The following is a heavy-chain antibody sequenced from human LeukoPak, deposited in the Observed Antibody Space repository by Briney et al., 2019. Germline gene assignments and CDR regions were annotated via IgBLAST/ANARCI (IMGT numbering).Heavy chain of an antibody. V-gene: IGHV3-30*02. CDR3: TKDPRHHYNWKYGGGDAFDI. J-gene: IGHJ3*02. CDR1: GFTFSSYA. Sequence: PGGSLRLSCTASGFTFSSYAMYWVRQAPGEGLEWVAFIRFEASEKYYAESVKGRFTISRDNSKNTLCLEMTSLRPEGTAVYYCTKDPRHHYNWKYGGGDAFDIWGQGTMVTVSS. CDR2: IRFEASEK. D-gene: IGHD1-20*01.